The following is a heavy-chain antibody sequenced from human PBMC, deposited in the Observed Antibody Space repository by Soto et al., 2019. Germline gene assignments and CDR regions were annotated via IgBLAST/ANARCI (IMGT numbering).Heavy chain of an antibody. CDR3: ATFGQGDWYGPYFGY. V-gene: IGHV3-11*04. Sequence: QLQLQESGSGLVKPSQTLSLTCAVSGGSISSGGYSWSWIRQPPGKGLEWISYISSSGPTIYYADSVKGRFTISRDDAKNSLYLQMNSLRGEDTALYYCATFGQGDWYGPYFGYWGQGTLVTVSS. CDR2: ISSSGPTI. J-gene: IGHJ4*02. D-gene: IGHD6-19*01. CDR1: GGSISSGGYS.